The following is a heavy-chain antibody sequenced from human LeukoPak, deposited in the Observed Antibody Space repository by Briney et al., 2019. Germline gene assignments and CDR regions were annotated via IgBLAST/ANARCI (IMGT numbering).Heavy chain of an antibody. J-gene: IGHJ4*02. V-gene: IGHV3-7*03. CDR3: AKGGSGWSYLDY. D-gene: IGHD6-19*01. Sequence: PGGSLRLSCAASGFTFSSYGMHWVRQAPGKGLEWVANIKQDGSKKSYVDSVKGRFTISRDSSKNTLHLQMNSLRAEDTAVYYCAKGGSGWSYLDYWGQGALVTVSS. CDR2: IKQDGSKK. CDR1: GFTFSSYG.